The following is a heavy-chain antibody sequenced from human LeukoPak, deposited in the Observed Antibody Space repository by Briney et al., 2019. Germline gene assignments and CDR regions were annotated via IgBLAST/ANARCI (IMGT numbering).Heavy chain of an antibody. V-gene: IGHV3-7*01. Sequence: GGSLRPSCAASGFTFSSYWMNWVRQAPGKGLEWVANIKEDGSEKRDVDSVKGRFTISRDNAKNSLYLQMNSLRVEDTAVYYCVRDKLVGPSRLDHWGQGTLVTVSS. D-gene: IGHD1-26*01. J-gene: IGHJ4*02. CDR1: GFTFSSYW. CDR3: VRDKLVGPSRLDH. CDR2: IKEDGSEK.